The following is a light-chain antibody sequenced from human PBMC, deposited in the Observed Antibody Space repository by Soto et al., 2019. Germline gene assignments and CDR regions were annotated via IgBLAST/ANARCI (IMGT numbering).Light chain of an antibody. J-gene: IGKJ1*01. V-gene: IGKV1-5*01. CDR2: DVS. Sequence: DIQMTQSPPTLSASVGDRVTITCRASQSISSWLAWYQHRPGKAPNLLIYDVSSLESGVPSRFSGIGSGTEFTLTISSLQPDDFATYYCQQYTNYPWTFGQGTKVEIK. CDR1: QSISSW. CDR3: QQYTNYPWT.